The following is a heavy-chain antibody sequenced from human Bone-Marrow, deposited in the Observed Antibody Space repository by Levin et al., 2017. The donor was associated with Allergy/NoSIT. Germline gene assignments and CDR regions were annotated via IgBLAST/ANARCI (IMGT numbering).Heavy chain of an antibody. CDR3: ARVLGARGAHFDS. CDR1: GGAVGRGTDY. V-gene: IGHV4-61*01. D-gene: IGHD2-8*02. J-gene: IGHJ4*02. CDR2: IYHSGAGDT. Sequence: ASETLSLTCTVSGGAVGRGTDYWSWIRQPPGKGLEWIGYIYHSGAGDTTYNPTLKSRVARSLDPSKNQFSLNLASVTAADTAVYFCARVLGARGAHFDSWGQGILVTVSS.